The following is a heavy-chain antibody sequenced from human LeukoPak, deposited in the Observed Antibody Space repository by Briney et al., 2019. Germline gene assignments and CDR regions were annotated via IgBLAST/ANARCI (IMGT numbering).Heavy chain of an antibody. CDR2: ISGSGGST. J-gene: IGHJ4*02. CDR1: GFTFSSYA. Sequence: PGGSLRLSCAASGFTFSSYAMSWVRQAPGKGLEWVSAISGSGGSTYYADSVKGRFTISRDNAKNSLYLQMNSLRAEDTAVYYCARGQQWLDELWGQGTLVTVSS. D-gene: IGHD6-19*01. V-gene: IGHV3-23*01. CDR3: ARGQQWLDEL.